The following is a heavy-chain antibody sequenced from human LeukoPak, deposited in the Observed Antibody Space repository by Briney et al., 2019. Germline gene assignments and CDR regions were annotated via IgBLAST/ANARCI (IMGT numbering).Heavy chain of an antibody. Sequence: GASVKVSCKASGGTFSSYAISWVRQAPGQGLEWMGGIFPIFGTANYAQKFQGRVTITADESTSTAYMELSSLRSEDTAVYYCARDQFPAEAHYYYYMDVCGKGTTVTVSS. D-gene: IGHD6-13*01. CDR2: IFPIFGTA. J-gene: IGHJ6*03. CDR1: GGTFSSYA. CDR3: ARDQFPAEAHYYYYMDV. V-gene: IGHV1-69*13.